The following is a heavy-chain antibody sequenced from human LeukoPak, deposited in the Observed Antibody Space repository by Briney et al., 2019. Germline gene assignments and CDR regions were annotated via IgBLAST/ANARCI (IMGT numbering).Heavy chain of an antibody. V-gene: IGHV5-51*01. CDR1: GYSFTSYW. CDR2: IYPGDSDT. CDR3: ARPDSYGDYTPSYFDY. J-gene: IGHJ4*02. D-gene: IGHD4-17*01. Sequence: PGESLKISCKGSGYSFTSYWIGWVRQMPGKGLEWMGIIYPGDSDTRYSPSFQGQVTISADKSISTAYLQWSSLKASDTAMYYCARPDSYGDYTPSYFDYWGQGTLVTVSS.